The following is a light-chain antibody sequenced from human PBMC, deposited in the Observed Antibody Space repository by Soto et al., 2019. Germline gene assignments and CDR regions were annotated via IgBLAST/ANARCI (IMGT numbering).Light chain of an antibody. CDR2: LSS. V-gene: IGKV2-28*01. J-gene: IGKJ1*01. Sequence: DIVMTQSPLSLIVTPGEPASISCRSSESLLHNNGYSSLVWYLHKSGQSPQLLINLSSYRASGVPDRFSGSGSGTDFTLKISRVEAEDVGVYYCMQALQSPWTFGQGTKVEIK. CDR1: ESLLHNNGYSS. CDR3: MQALQSPWT.